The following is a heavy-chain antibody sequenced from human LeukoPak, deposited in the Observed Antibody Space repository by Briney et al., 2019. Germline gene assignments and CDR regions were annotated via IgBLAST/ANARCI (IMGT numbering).Heavy chain of an antibody. CDR3: ARDRGAAGYYYYYGMDV. Sequence: PSETLSLTCTVSGDSISSYYWSWIRQPPGKGLEWIGYIFYSGSTKYNPSLKSRVTISVDTSKNQFSLKLSSVTTADTAVYYCARDRGAAGYYYYYGMDVWGQGTTVTVSS. D-gene: IGHD6-13*01. CDR2: IFYSGST. CDR1: GDSISSYY. J-gene: IGHJ6*02. V-gene: IGHV4-59*01.